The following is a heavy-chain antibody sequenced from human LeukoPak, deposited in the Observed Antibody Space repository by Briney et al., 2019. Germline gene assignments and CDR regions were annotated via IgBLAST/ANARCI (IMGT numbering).Heavy chain of an antibody. J-gene: IGHJ4*02. D-gene: IGHD3-10*01. CDR2: ISGSGGST. CDR1: GFTFSSYG. Sequence: GGTLTLSCAASGFTFSSYGMSWVRQAPGKGLEWVSAISGSGGSTYYADSVKGRFTISRDNSKNTLYLQMNILRAEDTAVCYCLIEGGSFWGQGTLVTVSS. V-gene: IGHV3-23*01. CDR3: LIEGGSF.